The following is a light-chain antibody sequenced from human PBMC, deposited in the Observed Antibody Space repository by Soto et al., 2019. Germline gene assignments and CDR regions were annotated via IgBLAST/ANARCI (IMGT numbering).Light chain of an antibody. CDR1: QNITSDY. CDR2: GAS. J-gene: IGKJ5*01. V-gene: IGKV3-20*01. Sequence: EIVLTQSPGTLSLSPGERATLSCRASQNITSDYFSWYQQKPGQARRLLIFGASTRATGIPDRFSGSGAGAYFNLTISRLEPADFGVYYCQQYGSSHTVGQGTRLEIK. CDR3: QQYGSSHT.